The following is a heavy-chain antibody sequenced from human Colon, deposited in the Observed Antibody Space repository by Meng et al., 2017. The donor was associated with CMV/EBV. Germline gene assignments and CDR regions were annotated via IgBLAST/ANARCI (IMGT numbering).Heavy chain of an antibody. CDR2: ITSSSDAM. V-gene: IGHV3-48*04. CDR1: GFSFSSYS. CDR3: VREIRRAWFDP. Sequence: GGSLRLSCEASGFSFSSYSMNWVRQAPGKGLEWVSYITSSSDAMYYADSVKGRFTISRDNAKNSLYLQMNSLGAEDTAVYFCVREIRRAWFDPWGQGTLVTVSS. J-gene: IGHJ5*02.